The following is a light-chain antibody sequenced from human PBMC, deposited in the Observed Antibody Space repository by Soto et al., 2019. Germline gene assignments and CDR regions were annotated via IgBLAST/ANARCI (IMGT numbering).Light chain of an antibody. V-gene: IGKV3-20*01. CDR1: QSVSSN. CDR2: GAS. Sequence: EIVMTHSPATLSVSPLERATLPFRASQSVSSNLAWYQQKPGRAPRLLIYGASSRAAGIPDRFSGSGSGTEFTLTINGLEPEDFAVYYCQQYGGSPRTFGQGTKVDI. J-gene: IGKJ1*01. CDR3: QQYGGSPRT.